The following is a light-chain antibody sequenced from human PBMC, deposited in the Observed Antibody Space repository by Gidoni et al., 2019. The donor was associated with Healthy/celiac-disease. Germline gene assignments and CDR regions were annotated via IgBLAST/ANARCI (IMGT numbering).Light chain of an antibody. CDR2: AAS. J-gene: IGKJ5*01. CDR3: QQSYSTPIT. V-gene: IGKV1-39*01. CDR1: QSISSY. Sequence: DIQMTQSPSSLSASVGDRVTITCRASQSISSYLNWYQQKPGKAPKLLIYAASSLQSGVPSRFSGSGSGTDFTLTISSLQPEDFATYYCQQSYSTPITCGQGTRLEFK.